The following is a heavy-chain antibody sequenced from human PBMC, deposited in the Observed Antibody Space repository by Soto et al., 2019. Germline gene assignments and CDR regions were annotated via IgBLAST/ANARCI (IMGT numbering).Heavy chain of an antibody. D-gene: IGHD6-19*01. CDR2: ISGSGGST. V-gene: IGHV3-23*01. CDR1: GFTFSSYA. Sequence: EVQLLESGGGLVQPGGSLRLSCAASGFTFSSYAMSWVRQASGKGLEWVSAISGSGGSTYYADSVKGRFTISRDNSKNTLYLQMNSLRAEDTAVYYCAKDRRYSSGYFDLWGRGTLVTVSS. J-gene: IGHJ2*01. CDR3: AKDRRYSSGYFDL.